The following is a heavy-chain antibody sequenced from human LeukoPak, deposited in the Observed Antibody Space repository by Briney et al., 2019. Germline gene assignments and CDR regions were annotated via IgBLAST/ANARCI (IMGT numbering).Heavy chain of an antibody. D-gene: IGHD4-11*01. CDR1: GFTFSNAW. CDR2: IKSKTDGGTT. J-gene: IGHJ4*02. CDR3: ISPRGCNFVD. V-gene: IGHV3-15*01. Sequence: GGSLRLSCAASGFTFSNAWMSWVRQAPGKGLEWVGRIKSKTDGGTTDYAAPVKGRFTISRDDSKDTLYLQMNSLKTEDTAAYYCISPRGCNFVDWGQGTLVTVSS.